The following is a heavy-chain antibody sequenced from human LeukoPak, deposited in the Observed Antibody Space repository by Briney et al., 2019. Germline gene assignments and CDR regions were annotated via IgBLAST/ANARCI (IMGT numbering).Heavy chain of an antibody. V-gene: IGHV3-13*01. Sequence: PGGSLRLSCAASGFTFSSYDMHWVRQATGKGLEWVSAIGTAGDTYYPGSVKGRFTISRGNAKNSLYLQMNSLRAGDTAVYYCARGGALSGSYSGFDYWGQGTLVTVSS. CDR3: ARGGALSGSYSGFDY. J-gene: IGHJ4*02. CDR1: GFTFSSYD. D-gene: IGHD1-26*01. CDR2: IGTAGDT.